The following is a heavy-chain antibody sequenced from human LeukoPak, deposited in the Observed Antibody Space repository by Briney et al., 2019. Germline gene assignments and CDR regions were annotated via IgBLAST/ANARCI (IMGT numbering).Heavy chain of an antibody. Sequence: ASVKVSCKAFAHTLRYLSIHWVRQAPGKGLEWMGEYDPEDDERIYSEKFLGRVTLTEDTSTDTAYMELTSLRSDDTAVYYCSTETAGNYWGQGTLVTVSS. D-gene: IGHD3-10*01. V-gene: IGHV1-24*01. CDR3: STETAGNY. CDR1: AHTLRYLS. J-gene: IGHJ4*02. CDR2: YDPEDDER.